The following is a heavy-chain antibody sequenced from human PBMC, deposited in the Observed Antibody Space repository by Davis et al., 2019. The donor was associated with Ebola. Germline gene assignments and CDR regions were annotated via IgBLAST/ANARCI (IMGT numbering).Heavy chain of an antibody. D-gene: IGHD1-7*01. Sequence: SGPTLVKPTQTLTLTCTFSGFSLNTRGAGVGWIRQPPGKALEWLALIFWDDDKRYSTSLQSRLTITKDTSKNQVALKMTNMGPVDTATYYCLHSRGHRGELYRYYEMDVWGQGTTVGVSS. CDR1: GFSLNTRGAG. CDR2: IFWDDDK. CDR3: LHSRGHRGELYRYYEMDV. V-gene: IGHV2-5*02. J-gene: IGHJ6*02.